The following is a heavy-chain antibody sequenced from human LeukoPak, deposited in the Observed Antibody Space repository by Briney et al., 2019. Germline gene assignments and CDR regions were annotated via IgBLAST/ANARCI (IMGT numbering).Heavy chain of an antibody. J-gene: IGHJ4*02. V-gene: IGHV1-18*04. CDR3: ARDMEYSGYEHFDY. CDR2: ISAYNGNT. D-gene: IGHD5-12*01. CDR1: GYTFTSYG. Sequence: GASVKVSCKASGYTFTSYGISWVRQAPGQGLEWMGWISAYNGNTKYAQKLQGRVTMTTYTSTSTAYMELRSLRSDDTAVYYCARDMEYSGYEHFDYWGQGTLVTVSS.